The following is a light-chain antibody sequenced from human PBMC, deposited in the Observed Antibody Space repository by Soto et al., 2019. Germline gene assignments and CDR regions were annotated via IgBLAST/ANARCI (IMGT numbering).Light chain of an antibody. Sequence: ELVLRQAPATLSFTTGQRATLSCRASQTISGDYLAWYQQTTGQAPRLLLCASSNRATGIPDRFSGSASGADFTLTIDRLEPEDFAVYYCQLYGNSPPFGQGTRLEI. CDR2: ASS. CDR3: QLYGNSPP. V-gene: IGKV3-20*01. CDR1: QTISGDY. J-gene: IGKJ5*01.